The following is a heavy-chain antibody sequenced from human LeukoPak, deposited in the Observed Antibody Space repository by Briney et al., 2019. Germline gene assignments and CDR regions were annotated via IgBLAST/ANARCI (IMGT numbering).Heavy chain of an antibody. CDR2: IYWSSGGT. J-gene: IGHJ6*02. CDR1: GFNSEDHA. V-gene: IGHV3-9*02. D-gene: IGHD3-10*01. CDR3: VKDMNPGGADV. Sequence: GRSLRLSCVVSGFNSEDHAMHWVRQAPGKGLEWVSGIYWSSGGTGYADSVKGRFTVSRDSAKNSLYLQMNSLRPEDTALYYCVKDMNPGGADVWGQGTTVTVSS.